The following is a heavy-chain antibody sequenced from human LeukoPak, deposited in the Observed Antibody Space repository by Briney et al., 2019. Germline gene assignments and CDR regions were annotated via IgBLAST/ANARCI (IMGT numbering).Heavy chain of an antibody. CDR2: IRSKAYGGTT. Sequence: GGSLRLSCTASGFTFGDYAMSWVRQAPGKGLEWVGFIRSKAYGGTTEYAASVKGRFAISRDDSKSIAYLQMSSLKTEDTAVYYCTRVIRSSSRPPPPHHYYYYGMDVWGQGTTVTVSS. CDR3: TRVIRSSSRPPPPHHYYYYGMDV. J-gene: IGHJ6*02. V-gene: IGHV3-49*04. CDR1: GFTFGDYA. D-gene: IGHD6-6*01.